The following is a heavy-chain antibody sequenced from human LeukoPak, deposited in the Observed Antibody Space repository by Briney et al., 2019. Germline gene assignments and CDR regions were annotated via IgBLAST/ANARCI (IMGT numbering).Heavy chain of an antibody. CDR2: IDPSDSYT. D-gene: IGHD2-15*01. J-gene: IGHJ3*02. CDR3: AVLFRYCSGGSCYPRAFDI. CDR1: GYSFTSYW. Sequence: GESLMISCKGSGYSFTSYWISWVRHMPGKGLEWMGRIDPSDSYTNYSPSFQRHVTISADKSISTAYLQSSSLKASDTAMYYCAVLFRYCSGGSCYPRAFDIWGQGTMVTVSS. V-gene: IGHV5-10-1*01.